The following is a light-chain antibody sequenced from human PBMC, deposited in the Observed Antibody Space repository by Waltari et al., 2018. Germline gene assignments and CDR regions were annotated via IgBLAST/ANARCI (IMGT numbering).Light chain of an antibody. CDR3: CSDAGSGTYV. Sequence: QSALTQPASVSGSPGQSITISCTGPSSDIGKYNSVSWYQHLPVNVPKVMISEDTKRPSGVSNRFSGSKSGNTASLTISGLQADDEAEYYCCSDAGSGTYVFGTGTKLTVV. J-gene: IGLJ1*01. V-gene: IGLV2-23*01. CDR1: SSDIGKYNS. CDR2: EDT.